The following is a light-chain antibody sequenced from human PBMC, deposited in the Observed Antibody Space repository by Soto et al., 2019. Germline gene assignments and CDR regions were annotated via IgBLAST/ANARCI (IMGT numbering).Light chain of an antibody. CDR2: KAS. V-gene: IGKV1-5*03. J-gene: IGKJ1*01. Sequence: DVHVSHSPCTLSASVGDRVIITCRASESISSWLAWYQQKPGKAPKLLIYKASTLESGVPSRFSGSGSGTDFTLTISSLQPEDFAIYYCQQYKTYSRTFGQGTKVDIK. CDR1: ESISSW. CDR3: QQYKTYSRT.